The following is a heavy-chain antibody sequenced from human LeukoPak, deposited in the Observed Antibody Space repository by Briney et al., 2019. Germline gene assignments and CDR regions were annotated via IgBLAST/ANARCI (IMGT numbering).Heavy chain of an antibody. J-gene: IGHJ4*02. V-gene: IGHV4-59*11. CDR3: ARGGPYSYGMGVYYFDY. Sequence: PSETLSLTCXVSGGSIXXXXXXXIRQPPGKGXXXXXXXXXSGSTNYNPXLKSRXXXSVDTSKNQFSLKLSSVTAADTAVYYCARGGPYSYGMGVYYFDYWGQGTLVTVSS. CDR1: GGSIXXXX. D-gene: IGHD5-18*01. CDR2: XXXSGST.